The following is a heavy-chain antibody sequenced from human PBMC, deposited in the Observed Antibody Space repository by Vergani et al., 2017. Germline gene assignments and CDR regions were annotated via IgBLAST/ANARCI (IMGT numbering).Heavy chain of an antibody. J-gene: IGHJ4*02. D-gene: IGHD6-19*01. V-gene: IGHV4-34*01. Sequence: VQLVESGGGVVRPGGSLRLSCAASGFTFDDYGMSWVRQAPGKGLEWIGEINHSGSTNYNPSLKSRVTISVDTSKNQFSLKLSSVTAADTAVYYCAREGEGSIAVAGTRDDVLWGQGTLVTVSS. CDR3: AREGEGSIAVAGTRDDVL. CDR1: GFTFDDYG. CDR2: INHSGST.